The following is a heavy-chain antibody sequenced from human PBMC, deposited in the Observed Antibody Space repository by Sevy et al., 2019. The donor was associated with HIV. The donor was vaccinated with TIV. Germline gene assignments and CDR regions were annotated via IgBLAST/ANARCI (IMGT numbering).Heavy chain of an antibody. Sequence: SETLSLTCAVSGGSISSGGYSWSWIRQPPGKGLEWIGYIYHSGSTYYNPSLKSRVTISVDRSKNQFSLKLSSVTAADTAVHYCARGSPHRYYYDSSGYSHPFDYWGQGTLVTVSS. J-gene: IGHJ4*02. CDR2: IYHSGST. CDR1: GGSISSGGYS. D-gene: IGHD3-22*01. V-gene: IGHV4-30-2*01. CDR3: ARGSPHRYYYDSSGYSHPFDY.